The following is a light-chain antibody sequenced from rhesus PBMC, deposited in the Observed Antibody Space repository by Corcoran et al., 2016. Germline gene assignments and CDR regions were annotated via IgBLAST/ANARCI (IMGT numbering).Light chain of an antibody. CDR3: QQGYNTPLT. CDR2: AAS. V-gene: IGKV1-18*01. Sequence: DIQMTQSPSSLSASVGDKVTITCRASQGISSWLAWYQQKPGKAPKLLIYAASSLQSGVPSRFSGSGSGTVYTLPISSLQPEDFATYYCQQGYNTPLTFGGGTKVEIK. J-gene: IGKJ4*01. CDR1: QGISSW.